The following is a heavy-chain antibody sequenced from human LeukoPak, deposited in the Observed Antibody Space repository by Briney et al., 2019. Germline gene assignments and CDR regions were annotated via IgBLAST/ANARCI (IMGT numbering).Heavy chain of an antibody. V-gene: IGHV4-30-2*01. CDR3: ARDSYGYHRGRYFDY. CDR2: IYHSGST. Sequence: SETLSLTCAVSGGSISSGGYSWSWIRQPPGKGLEWIGYIYHSGSTYYNPSLKSRVTISVDRSKNQFSLKLSSVTAADTAVYYCARDSYGYHRGRYFDYWGQGTLVTVSS. J-gene: IGHJ4*02. D-gene: IGHD5-18*01. CDR1: GGSISSGGYS.